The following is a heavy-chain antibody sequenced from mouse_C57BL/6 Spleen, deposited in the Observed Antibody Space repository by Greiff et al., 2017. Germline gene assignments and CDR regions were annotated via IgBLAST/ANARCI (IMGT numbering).Heavy chain of an antibody. V-gene: IGHV1-54*01. CDR3: ARWGDSSGYRFAY. D-gene: IGHD3-2*02. Sequence: VQLQQSGAELVRPGTSVKVSCKASGYAFTNYLIEWVKQRPGQGLEWIGVINPGSGGTNYNEKFKGKATLTADKSSSTAYMQLSSLTSEDSAVYFCARWGDSSGYRFAYWGQGTLVTVSA. CDR1: GYAFTNYL. J-gene: IGHJ3*01. CDR2: INPGSGGT.